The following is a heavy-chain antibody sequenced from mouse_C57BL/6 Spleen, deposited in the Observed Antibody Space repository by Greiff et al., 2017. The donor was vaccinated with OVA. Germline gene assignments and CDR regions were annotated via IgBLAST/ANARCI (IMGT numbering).Heavy chain of an antibody. CDR2: ISYDGSN. D-gene: IGHD2-5*01. CDR1: GYSITSGYY. Sequence: EVQLQESGPGLVKPSQSLSLTCSVTGYSITSGYYWNWIRQFPGNKLEWMGYISYDGSNNYNPSLKNRISITRDTSKNQFFLKLNSVTTEDTATYYCAYSNYVGIDYWGQGTTLTVSS. V-gene: IGHV3-6*01. CDR3: AYSNYVGIDY. J-gene: IGHJ2*01.